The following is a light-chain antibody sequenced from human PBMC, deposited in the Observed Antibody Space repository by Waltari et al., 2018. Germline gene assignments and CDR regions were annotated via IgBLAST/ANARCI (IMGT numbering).Light chain of an antibody. Sequence: EIVLTQSPATLSLSPGERATLSCRATQSVSSYLAWYHQRPCQAPRTLIYEESISATGTXAXFTGSGSXTXXTXTIXSXEPEXXXXXXXQQRSKWPLTFGGGTKVEIK. J-gene: IGKJ4*01. CDR1: QSVSSY. V-gene: IGKV3-11*01. CDR2: EES. CDR3: QQRSKWPLT.